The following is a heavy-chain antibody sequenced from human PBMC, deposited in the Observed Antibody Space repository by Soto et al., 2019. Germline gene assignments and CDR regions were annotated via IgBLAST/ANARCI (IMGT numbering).Heavy chain of an antibody. J-gene: IGHJ4*02. V-gene: IGHV4-34*01. CDR1: GGSFSGYY. D-gene: IGHD3-22*01. CDR2: INHSGST. Sequence: PSETLSLTCAVYGGSFSGYYWSWIRQPPGKGLEGIGEINHSGSTNYNPSLKSRVTISVDTSKNQLSLKLSAVTAADTAVYYCARGVGYDSSGYYSLSPCDSWGQGT. CDR3: ARGVGYDSSGYYSLSPCDS.